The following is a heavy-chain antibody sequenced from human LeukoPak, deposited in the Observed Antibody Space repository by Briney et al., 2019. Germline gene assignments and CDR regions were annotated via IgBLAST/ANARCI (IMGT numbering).Heavy chain of an antibody. CDR1: GFTFSSYA. CDR3: ARNSGDFDY. Sequence: GGSLRLSCAASGFTFSSYAMSWVRQAPGKGLEWVSAISGSGGSTYYADSVKGRFTISRDNAKNSLYLQMNSLRAEDTAVYYCARNSGDFDYWGQGTLVTVSS. CDR2: ISGSGGST. D-gene: IGHD1-26*01. J-gene: IGHJ4*02. V-gene: IGHV3-23*01.